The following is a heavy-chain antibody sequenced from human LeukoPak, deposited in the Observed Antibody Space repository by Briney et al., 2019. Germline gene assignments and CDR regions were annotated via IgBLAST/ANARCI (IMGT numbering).Heavy chain of an antibody. V-gene: IGHV1-8*01. J-gene: IGHJ5*02. Sequence: ASVKVSCKASGYTFTSYDINWVRQAPGQGLEWMGWMNPNSGNTGYAQKFQGRVAMTRNTSISTAYMELSSLRSEDTAVYYCARDQHTAMVTGFDPWGQGTLVTVSS. CDR2: MNPNSGNT. D-gene: IGHD5-18*01. CDR1: GYTFTSYD. CDR3: ARDQHTAMVTGFDP.